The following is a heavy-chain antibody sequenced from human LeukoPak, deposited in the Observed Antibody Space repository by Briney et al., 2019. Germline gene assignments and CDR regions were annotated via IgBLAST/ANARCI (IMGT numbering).Heavy chain of an antibody. Sequence: GGSLRLSCAASGFTFSSYAMSWVRQAPGKGLEWVSAISGSGGSTYYADSVKGRFTISRDNSKNTLYLQMNSLRAEDTAVYYCAKDGSCSSTSCHLGYWGQGTLVTVSS. D-gene: IGHD2-2*01. CDR3: AKDGSCSSTSCHLGY. J-gene: IGHJ4*02. CDR2: ISGSGGST. CDR1: GFTFSSYA. V-gene: IGHV3-23*01.